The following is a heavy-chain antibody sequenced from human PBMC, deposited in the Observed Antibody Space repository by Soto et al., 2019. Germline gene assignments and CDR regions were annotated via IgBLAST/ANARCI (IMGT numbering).Heavy chain of an antibody. D-gene: IGHD3-9*01. Sequence: ASVKVSCKASGYTFTSYDINWVRQATGQGLEWMGWMNPNSGNTGYAQKFQGRVTMTRNTSISTAYMELSSLRSEDTAVYYCARGGSNYDILTGYPNPNYGMDVWGQGTTVTVSS. CDR1: GYTFTSYD. CDR3: ARGGSNYDILTGYPNPNYGMDV. J-gene: IGHJ6*02. V-gene: IGHV1-8*01. CDR2: MNPNSGNT.